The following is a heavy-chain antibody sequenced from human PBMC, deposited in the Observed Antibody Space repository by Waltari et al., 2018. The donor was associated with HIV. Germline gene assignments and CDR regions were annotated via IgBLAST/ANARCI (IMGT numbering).Heavy chain of an antibody. Sequence: QVQLVQSGAEVKKPGASVKVSCKVSGYNLTELSMHWVRQAPGKGLEWMGGFDPADGETIYAQKFQGRVTMTEDTSTDTAYMELSSLRSEDTAVYYCAATMLVVVNNGGDAFDIWGQGTMVTVSS. D-gene: IGHD3-22*01. J-gene: IGHJ3*02. CDR3: AATMLVVVNNGGDAFDI. CDR2: FDPADGET. CDR1: GYNLTELS. V-gene: IGHV1-24*01.